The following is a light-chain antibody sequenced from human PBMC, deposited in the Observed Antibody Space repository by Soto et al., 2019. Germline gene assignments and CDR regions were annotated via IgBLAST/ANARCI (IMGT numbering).Light chain of an antibody. Sequence: QSALTQPPSASGSPGQSVTISCTGTSSDVGGYNYVSWYQHHPGKAPKLKIYEVSKRPSGVPDRFSGSKSGNTASLTVSGLQAEDEADYYCSSYAGSNNLVFGTGTKLT. CDR3: SSYAGSNNLV. V-gene: IGLV2-8*01. CDR2: EVS. J-gene: IGLJ1*01. CDR1: SSDVGGYNY.